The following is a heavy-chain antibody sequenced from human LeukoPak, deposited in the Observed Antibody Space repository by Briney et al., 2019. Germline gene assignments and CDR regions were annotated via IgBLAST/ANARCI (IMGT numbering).Heavy chain of an antibody. D-gene: IGHD3-3*01. CDR1: GFTFSSYG. CDR2: ISYDGSNK. CDR3: AKDVKYDFWSGYPDY. V-gene: IGHV3-30*18. J-gene: IGHJ4*02. Sequence: GGSLRLSCAASGFTFSSYGMHWVRQAPGKGLEWVAVISYDGSNKYYADSVKDRFTISRDNSKNTLYLQMNSLRAEDTAVYYCAKDVKYDFWSGYPDYWGQGTLVTVSS.